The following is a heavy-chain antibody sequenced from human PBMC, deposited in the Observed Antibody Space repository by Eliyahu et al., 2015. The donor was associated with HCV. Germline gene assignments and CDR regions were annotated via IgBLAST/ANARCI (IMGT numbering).Heavy chain of an antibody. J-gene: IGHJ3*02. CDR3: AREVNVAVTSDAFDI. CDR2: MRHRGGP. V-gene: IGHV4-30-4*01. CDR1: GDSISSENYF. Sequence: QVQLRESGPGLVEPSQTLSLTCTVSGDSISSENYFWSWIRQPPGKGLEWIGYMRHRGGPHYNPSLRSRVAISLDTSKNQFSLKLSSVTAADTGVYYCAREVNVAVTSDAFDIWGQGTKVTVFS. D-gene: IGHD2-21*02.